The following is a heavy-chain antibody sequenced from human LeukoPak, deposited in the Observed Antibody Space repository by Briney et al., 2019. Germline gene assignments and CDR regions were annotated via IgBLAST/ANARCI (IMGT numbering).Heavy chain of an antibody. CDR1: GFTFSNYA. V-gene: IGHV3-30*04. CDR3: ARDHVLLWFGELLL. Sequence: PGGSLRLSCAASGFTFSNYAMHWVRQAPGKGLEWVAVISYDGNNYYYADSVKGRFTVSKDNSKNTLYLQMNSLRAEDTAVYYCARDHVLLWFGELLLWGQGTLVTVSS. CDR2: ISYDGNNY. J-gene: IGHJ4*02. D-gene: IGHD3-10*01.